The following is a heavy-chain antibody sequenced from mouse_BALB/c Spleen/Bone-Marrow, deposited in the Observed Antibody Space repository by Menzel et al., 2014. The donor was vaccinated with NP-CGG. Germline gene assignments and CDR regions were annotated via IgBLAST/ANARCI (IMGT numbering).Heavy chain of an antibody. CDR1: GFTFXDYF. CDR2: IRNKANGYTT. D-gene: IGHD2-4*01. V-gene: IGHV7-3*02. J-gene: IGHJ2*01. CDR3: ARGYYDDY. Sequence: VQLKESGGGLVQPGGSLRLSCATSGFTFXDYFMTWVRQPPGKALEWLGFIRNKANGYTTEYSASVKGRFTISRNNSQSILYLQMNTLRAEDSATYYCARGYYDDYWGQGTTLTVSS.